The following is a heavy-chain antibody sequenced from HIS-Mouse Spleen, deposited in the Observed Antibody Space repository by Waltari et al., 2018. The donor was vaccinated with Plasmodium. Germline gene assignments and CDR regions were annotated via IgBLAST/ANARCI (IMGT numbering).Heavy chain of an antibody. J-gene: IGHJ3*02. Sequence: QVQLQQWGAGLLKPSETLSLTCAVYGGSFSGYYWSWIRQPPGKGLEWVGEINHSGSTNYNPSRKSRVTISVDTSKNQFSLKLSSVTAADTAVYYCARGQLGIDAFDIWGQGTMVTVSS. CDR2: INHSGST. V-gene: IGHV4-34*01. CDR1: GGSFSGYY. D-gene: IGHD7-27*01. CDR3: ARGQLGIDAFDI.